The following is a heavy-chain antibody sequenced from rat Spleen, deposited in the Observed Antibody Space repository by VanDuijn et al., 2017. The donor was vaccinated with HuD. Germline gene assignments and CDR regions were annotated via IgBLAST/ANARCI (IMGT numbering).Heavy chain of an antibody. CDR1: GISFSNYD. CDR3: ARLNPPFDY. D-gene: IGHD3-1*01. CDR2: ISSSGDRT. Sequence: EVQLVESGGGLVKPGRSMKLSCAASGISFSNYDMSWVRQAPTMGLDWVATISSSGDRTFYRDSVKGRFTVSRDNVKNTLYLQMNSLRSEDTAIYYCARLNPPFDYWGQGVMVTVSS. J-gene: IGHJ2*01. V-gene: IGHV5-25*01.